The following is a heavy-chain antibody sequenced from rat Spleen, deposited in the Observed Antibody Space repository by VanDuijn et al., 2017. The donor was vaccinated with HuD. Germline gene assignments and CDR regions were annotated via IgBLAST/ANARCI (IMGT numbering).Heavy chain of an antibody. CDR2: ISFDGGST. J-gene: IGHJ1*01. V-gene: IGHV5-22*01. CDR3: VRLYNNHGYWYFDF. D-gene: IGHD1-5*01. Sequence: EVQLVESGGGLVQPGRSMRLSCEASGFTFSNYGMAWVRQAPKKGLEWVAFISFDGGSTSYRDPVKGRFTISRDDGESTLYLQMNSLRSEDTATYYCVRLYNNHGYWYFDFWGPGTMVTVSS. CDR1: GFTFSNYG.